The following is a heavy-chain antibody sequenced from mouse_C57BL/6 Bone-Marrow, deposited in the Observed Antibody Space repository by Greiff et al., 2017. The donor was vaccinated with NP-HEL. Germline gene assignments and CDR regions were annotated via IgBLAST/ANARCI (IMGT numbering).Heavy chain of an antibody. V-gene: IGHV5-6*02. Sequence: EVKLVESGGYLVKPGGSLKLSCAASGFTFSSYGMSWVRQTPDKRLEWVATISSGGSYTYYPDSVKGRFTISRDNAKNTLYLQMSSLKSEDTAMYYCARPNSNYDAYWGQGTLVTVSA. CDR2: ISSGGSYT. J-gene: IGHJ3*01. CDR1: GFTFSSYG. CDR3: ARPNSNYDAY. D-gene: IGHD2-5*01.